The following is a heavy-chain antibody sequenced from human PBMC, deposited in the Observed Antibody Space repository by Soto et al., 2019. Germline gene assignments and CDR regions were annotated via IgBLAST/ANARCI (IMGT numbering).Heavy chain of an antibody. CDR2: INHSGST. D-gene: IGHD1-7*01. CDR1: GGSFSGYY. CDR3: ARLPPEERGTRRIDY. Sequence: SETLSLTCAVYGGSFSGYYWSWIRQPPRKGLEWIGEINHSGSTNYNPSLKSRVTISVDTSKNQFSLKLSSVTAADTAVYYCARLPPEERGTRRIDYWGQGTLVTVSS. J-gene: IGHJ4*02. V-gene: IGHV4-34*01.